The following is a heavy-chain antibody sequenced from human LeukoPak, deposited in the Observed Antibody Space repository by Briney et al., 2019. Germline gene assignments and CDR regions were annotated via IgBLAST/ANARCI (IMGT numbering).Heavy chain of an antibody. V-gene: IGHV3-30*02. CDR2: IRDDEINK. Sequence: PGGSLRLSCAASGFTFTPFGIHWVRQAPGKGLEWVAFIRDDEINKYYADSVKGRFTISRDKSKNTYLQMNSLRTEDTAVYYCARDGSDPYYYDSSGLDYWGQGTLVTVSS. D-gene: IGHD3-22*01. J-gene: IGHJ4*02. CDR1: GFTFTPFG. CDR3: ARDGSDPYYYDSSGLDY.